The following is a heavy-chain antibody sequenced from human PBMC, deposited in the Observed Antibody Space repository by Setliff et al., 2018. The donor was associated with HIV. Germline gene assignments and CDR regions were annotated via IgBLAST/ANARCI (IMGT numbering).Heavy chain of an antibody. V-gene: IGHV4-59*01. J-gene: IGHJ4*02. CDR1: GFAFSFYA. CDR2: IYYSGNA. D-gene: IGHD6-25*01. CDR3: ARYSPRGYTLTGPY. Sequence: GSLRLSCAASGFAFSFYAMNWIRQSPGKGLEWFGSIYYSGNAYYNPSLKSRVTISLDTSKNQFSLKLTSVTAADTAVYYCARYSPRGYTLTGPYWGQGTLVTVSS.